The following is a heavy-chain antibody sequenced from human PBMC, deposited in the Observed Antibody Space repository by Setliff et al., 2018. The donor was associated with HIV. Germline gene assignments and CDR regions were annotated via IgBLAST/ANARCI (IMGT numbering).Heavy chain of an antibody. CDR2: ISTHNDDT. CDR1: GYTFTTYA. J-gene: IGHJ4*02. CDR3: ARAGYLLHYFDS. Sequence: GASVKVSCKASGYTFTTYAISWVRQAPGQGLEWMGWISTHNDDTDYAQKFQGRVTMTRDTSTSTVYMELRSLRSEDTAVYYCARAGYLLHYFDSWGQGTLVTVSS. D-gene: IGHD1-26*01. V-gene: IGHV1-18*01.